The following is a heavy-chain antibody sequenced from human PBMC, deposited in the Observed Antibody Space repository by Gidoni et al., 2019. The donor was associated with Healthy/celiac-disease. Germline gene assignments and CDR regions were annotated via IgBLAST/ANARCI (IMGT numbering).Heavy chain of an antibody. J-gene: IGHJ4*02. CDR1: GGSFSVYY. Sequence: QVQLQQWGAGLLKPSETLSLTCAVYGGSFSVYYWSWIRQPPGKGLEWIGEINHSGSTNYNPSLKSRVTISVDTSKNQFSLKLGSVTAADTAVYYCARGRGSLLWFAAYYFDYWGQGTLVTVSA. CDR3: ARGRGSLLWFAAYYFDY. D-gene: IGHD3-10*01. V-gene: IGHV4-34*01. CDR2: INHSGST.